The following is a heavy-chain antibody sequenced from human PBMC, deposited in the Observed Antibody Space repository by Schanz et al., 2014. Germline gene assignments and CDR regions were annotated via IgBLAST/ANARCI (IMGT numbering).Heavy chain of an antibody. J-gene: IGHJ4*02. CDR2: ISDYNGKT. CDR3: ARDQSPYTNSSDVRYFDY. D-gene: IGHD6-6*01. Sequence: QVQLVQSGAEVKKPGSSMKVSCKASGYTLKNYGISWVRQAPGLGLEWMGWISDYNGKTNYAQKLQGRVTMTADTSTSTAYMDLRSLRSDDTAVYYCARDQSPYTNSSDVRYFDYWGQGSLVTVSS. V-gene: IGHV1-18*01. CDR1: GYTLKNYG.